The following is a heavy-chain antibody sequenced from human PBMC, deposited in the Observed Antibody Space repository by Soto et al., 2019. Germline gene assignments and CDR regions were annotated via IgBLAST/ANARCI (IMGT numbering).Heavy chain of an antibody. CDR2: ISTYNGNT. CDR3: ARDQAAGGDLDY. J-gene: IGHJ4*02. CDR1: GYTFANYG. V-gene: IGHV1-18*01. Sequence: QVQLVQSGAEVKKPGASVKVSCKTSGYTFANYGISWVRQAPGQGLEWMGWISTYNGNTNYAQKLQGRVTMTTDTSTSTAYVEVRSLRSDDTAVYYCARDQAAGGDLDYWGQGTLVTVSS. D-gene: IGHD6-13*01.